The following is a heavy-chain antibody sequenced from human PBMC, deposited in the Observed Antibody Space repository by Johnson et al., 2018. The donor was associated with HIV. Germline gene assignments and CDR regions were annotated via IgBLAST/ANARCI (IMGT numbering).Heavy chain of an antibody. J-gene: IGHJ3*02. Sequence: QVQLVESGGGVVQPGGSLRLSCAGSGFTFSSYGMHWVRQAPGTGLEWVSFIRYDGSDKHYADSVKGRFTISRDDSKNTLYLQMNSLKTEDTAVYYCTTDADSSSWNDAFDIWGQGTMVTVSS. CDR3: TTDADSSSWNDAFDI. CDR1: GFTFSSYG. CDR2: IRYDGSDK. D-gene: IGHD6-13*01. V-gene: IGHV3-30*02.